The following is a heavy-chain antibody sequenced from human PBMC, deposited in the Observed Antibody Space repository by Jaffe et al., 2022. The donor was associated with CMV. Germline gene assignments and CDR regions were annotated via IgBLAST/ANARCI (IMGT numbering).Heavy chain of an antibody. D-gene: IGHD3-22*01. V-gene: IGHV4-39*01. CDR2: IYYSGST. J-gene: IGHJ3*02. CDR1: GGSISSSSYY. Sequence: QLQLQESGPGLVKPSETLSLTCTVSGGSISSSSYYWGWIRQPPGKGLEWIGSIYYSGSTYYNPSLKSRVTISVDTSKNQFSLKLSSVTAADTAVYYCARQWSRWNYYDSSGYYPDAFDIWGQGTMVTVSS. CDR3: ARQWSRWNYYDSSGYYPDAFDI.